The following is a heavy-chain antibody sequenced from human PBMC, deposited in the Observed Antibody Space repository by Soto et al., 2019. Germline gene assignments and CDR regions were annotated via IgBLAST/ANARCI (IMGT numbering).Heavy chain of an antibody. CDR1: GYTFTGYY. J-gene: IGHJ6*02. D-gene: IGHD6-13*01. Sequence: ASVKVSCKASGYTFTGYYMHWVRQAPGQGLEWMGWINPNSGGTNYAQKFQGWVTMTRDTSISTAYMELSRLRSDDTAVYYCVRDNGSSWYGYYYYYGMDVWGQGTTVTVSS. V-gene: IGHV1-2*04. CDR3: VRDNGSSWYGYYYYYGMDV. CDR2: INPNSGGT.